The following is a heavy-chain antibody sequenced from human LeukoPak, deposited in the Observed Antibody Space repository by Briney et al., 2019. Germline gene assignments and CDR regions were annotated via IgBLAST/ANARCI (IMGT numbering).Heavy chain of an antibody. Sequence: PGGSLRLSCAASGFTFNNYAMDWVRQAPGKGLEWVSVISDGGARTYYVRSVKGRFTIYRDHSKSTLYLQMNSLRAEDTAVYYCAKSGLGQDGGYYTAYFDYWGQGSLVTVSS. CDR3: AKSGLGQDGGYYTAYFDY. D-gene: IGHD3-3*01. CDR1: GFTFNNYA. J-gene: IGHJ4*02. V-gene: IGHV3-23*01. CDR2: ISDGGART.